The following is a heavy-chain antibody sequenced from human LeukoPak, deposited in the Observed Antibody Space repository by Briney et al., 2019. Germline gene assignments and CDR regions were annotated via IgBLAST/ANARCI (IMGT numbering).Heavy chain of an antibody. CDR2: IIPIFGTA. J-gene: IGHJ4*02. CDR1: GYTFSSFG. CDR3: AREYYDSSGYSDY. D-gene: IGHD3-22*01. V-gene: IGHV1-69*13. Sequence: SVKVSCKASGYTFSSFGFSWVRQAPGHGLEWMGGIIPIFGTANYAQKFQGRVTITADESTSTAYMELSSLRSEDTAVYYCAREYYDSSGYSDYWGQGTLVTVSS.